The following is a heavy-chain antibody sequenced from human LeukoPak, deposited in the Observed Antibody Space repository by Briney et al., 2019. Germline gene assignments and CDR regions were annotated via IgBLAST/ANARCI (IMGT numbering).Heavy chain of an antibody. CDR1: GFSFSSYT. CDR3: ARVQLVRGVFDY. V-gene: IGHV3-23*01. D-gene: IGHD3-10*01. CDR2: ISDRGSTT. J-gene: IGHJ4*02. Sequence: GGSLRLSCAASGFSFSSYTMSWVRQAPGKGLEWVSGISDRGSTTYYADSVKGRFTISRDNAKNSLYLQMNSLRAEDTALYYCARVQLVRGVFDYWGQGTLVTVSS.